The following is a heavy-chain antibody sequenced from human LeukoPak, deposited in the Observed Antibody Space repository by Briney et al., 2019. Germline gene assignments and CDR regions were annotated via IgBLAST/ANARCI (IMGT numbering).Heavy chain of an antibody. V-gene: IGHV1-2*02. CDR3: ARVMAEDGSGLLDY. CDR2: INPNSGGT. D-gene: IGHD3-10*01. CDR1: GYTFTGYY. J-gene: IGHJ4*02. Sequence: ASVKVSCKASGYTFTGYYMHWVRQAPGQGLEWMGWINPNSGGTNYAQKFQGRVTMTRDTSISTAYMELSRLRSDDTAVYYCARVMAEDGSGLLDYWGQGTLVTVSS.